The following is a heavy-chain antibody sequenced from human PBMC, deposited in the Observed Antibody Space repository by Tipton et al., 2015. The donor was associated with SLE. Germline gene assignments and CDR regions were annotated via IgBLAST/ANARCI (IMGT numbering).Heavy chain of an antibody. V-gene: IGHV3-48*01. CDR1: GFTFSSYS. D-gene: IGHD3-16*01. Sequence: SLRLSCAASGFTFSSYSMNWVRQAPGKGLEWISYISSRSTTIYYADSVKGRFTISRDNAKNSLYLQMNSLRAEDTAVYYCARGEFGAFDIWGQGTMVTVSS. CDR3: ARGEFGAFDI. CDR2: ISSRSTTI. J-gene: IGHJ3*02.